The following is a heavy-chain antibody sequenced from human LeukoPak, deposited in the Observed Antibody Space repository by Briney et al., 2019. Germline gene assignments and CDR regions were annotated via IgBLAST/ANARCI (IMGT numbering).Heavy chain of an antibody. V-gene: IGHV1-24*01. D-gene: IGHD6-19*01. CDR1: GYTLTELS. CDR2: FDPEDGET. Sequence: EASAKVSCKVSGYTLTELSMHWVRQAPGKGLEWMGGFDPEDGETIYAQKFQGRVTMTEDTSTDTAYMELSSLEDTAVYYCATDAYSSGWYSREFDYWGQGTLVTVSS. CDR3: ATDAYSSGWYSREFDY. J-gene: IGHJ4*02.